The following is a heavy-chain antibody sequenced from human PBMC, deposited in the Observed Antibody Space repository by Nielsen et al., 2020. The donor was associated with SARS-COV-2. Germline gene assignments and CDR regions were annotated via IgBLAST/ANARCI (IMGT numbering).Heavy chain of an antibody. D-gene: IGHD6-25*01. J-gene: IGHJ6*02. CDR2: INPNSGAT. Sequence: ASVKVSCKASGYSITSYAMHWVRQAPGQGLEWMGRINPNSGATDLAQKFQGRVTMTRDTSISTAYMELSRLTSDDTAVYYCARNGAAAQYYALEVWGQGTTVTVSS. V-gene: IGHV1-2*06. CDR1: GYSITSYA. CDR3: ARNGAAAQYYALEV.